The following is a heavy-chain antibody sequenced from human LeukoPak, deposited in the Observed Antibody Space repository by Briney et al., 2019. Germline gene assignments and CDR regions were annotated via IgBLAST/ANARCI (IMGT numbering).Heavy chain of an antibody. J-gene: IGHJ3*02. CDR2: IYHSGTT. CDR3: ARKGRRPTPNDAFDI. V-gene: IGHV4-38-2*02. Sequence: KPSETLSLTCTVSGYSISSIYCWDWIRQPPGKGLEWIGSIYHSGTTYYNPSLKSRVTISLDTSKNQFSLKLSSVTAADTAVYYCARKGRRPTPNDAFDIWGQGTMVTVSS. D-gene: IGHD1-1*01. CDR1: GYSISSIYC.